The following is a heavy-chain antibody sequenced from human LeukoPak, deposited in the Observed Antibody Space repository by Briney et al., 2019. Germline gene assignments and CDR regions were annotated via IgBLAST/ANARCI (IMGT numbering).Heavy chain of an antibody. D-gene: IGHD5-18*01. V-gene: IGHV4-34*01. CDR3: ARRPSGYSYGYAFGI. CDR1: GGSFSGYY. CDR2: INHSGST. Sequence: PSETLSLTCAVYGGSFSGYYWSWIRQPPGKGLEWIGEINHSGSTNYNPSLKSRVTISVDTSKNQFSLKLSSVTAADTAVYYCARRPSGYSYGYAFGIWGQGTMVTVSS. J-gene: IGHJ3*02.